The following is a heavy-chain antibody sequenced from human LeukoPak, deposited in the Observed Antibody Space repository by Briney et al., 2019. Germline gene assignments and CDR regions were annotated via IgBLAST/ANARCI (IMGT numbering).Heavy chain of an antibody. D-gene: IGHD1-1*01. CDR2: ISSSSSYT. CDR1: GFTFSDYY. CDR3: ARAGVNEPRGDYYYGMDV. J-gene: IGHJ6*02. V-gene: IGHV3-11*06. Sequence: PGGSLRLSCAASGFTFSDYYMSWIRQAPGKGLEWVSYISSSSSYTNYADSVKGRFTISRDNAKNSLYLQMNSLRAEDTAVYCCARAGVNEPRGDYYYGMDVWGQGTTVTVSS.